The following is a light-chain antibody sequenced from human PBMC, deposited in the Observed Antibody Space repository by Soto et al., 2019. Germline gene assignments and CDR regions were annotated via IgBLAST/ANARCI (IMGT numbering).Light chain of an antibody. V-gene: IGLV1-40*01. Sequence: QAVLTQPPSVSGAPGQRVTISCTGSSSNIGAGYDVHWYQQLPGTAPKLLIYGNNNRPSGVPDRLSGSKSGISASLAITRLQAEDEADYYCQSYDSSLSGYVFGSGTKVTVL. CDR3: QSYDSSLSGYV. J-gene: IGLJ1*01. CDR2: GNN. CDR1: SSNIGAGYD.